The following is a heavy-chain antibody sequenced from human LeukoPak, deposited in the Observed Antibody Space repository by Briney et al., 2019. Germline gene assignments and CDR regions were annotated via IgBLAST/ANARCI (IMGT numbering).Heavy chain of an antibody. D-gene: IGHD1-26*01. Sequence: SETLSLTCAVYGGSFSGYYWSWIRQPPGKGLEWIGETNHSGSTNYNPSLKSRVTISVDTSKNQFSLKLSSVTAADTAVYYCARGRSKWERWGQGTLVTVSS. J-gene: IGHJ4*02. CDR2: TNHSGST. CDR1: GGSFSGYY. CDR3: ARGRSKWER. V-gene: IGHV4-34*01.